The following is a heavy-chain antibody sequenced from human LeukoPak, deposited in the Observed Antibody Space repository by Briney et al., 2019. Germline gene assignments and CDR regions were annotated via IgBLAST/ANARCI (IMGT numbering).Heavy chain of an antibody. CDR1: GFTFSTCG. D-gene: IGHD3-10*01. V-gene: IGHV3-23*01. CDR3: AKRGPIYSASPGNYFDY. J-gene: IGHJ4*02. CDR2: ISGNDDGT. Sequence: GGSLRLSCTASGFTFSTCGMTWVRQAPGKGLEWVSSISGNDDGTYYADPVKGRFTISRDNSKNTLYLQMNSLRAEDTAIYYCAKRGPIYSASPGNYFDYWGQGTLVTVSS.